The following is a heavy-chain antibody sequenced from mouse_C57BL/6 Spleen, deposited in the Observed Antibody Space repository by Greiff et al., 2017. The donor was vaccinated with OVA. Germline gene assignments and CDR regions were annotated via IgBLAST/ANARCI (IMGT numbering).Heavy chain of an antibody. V-gene: IGHV1-61*01. CDR2: IYPSDSET. J-gene: IGHJ3*01. Sequence: QVQLQQPGAELVRPGSSVKLSCKASGYTFTSYWMDWVKQRPGQGLEWIGNIYPSDSETHYNQKFKDKATLTVDKSYSTAYMQLSSLTSEDSAVYYCARSDGYPAGFAYWGQGTLVTVSA. CDR3: ARSDGYPAGFAY. CDR1: GYTFTSYW. D-gene: IGHD2-3*01.